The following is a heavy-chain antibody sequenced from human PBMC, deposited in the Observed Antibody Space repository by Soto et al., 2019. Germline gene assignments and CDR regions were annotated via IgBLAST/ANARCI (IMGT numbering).Heavy chain of an antibody. CDR1: GFTFSSYA. CDR2: ISGSGGST. Sequence: GGSLRLSCAASGFTFSSYAMSWVRQAPGKGLEWVSAISGSGGSTYYADSVKGRFTISRDNSKNTLYLQMNSLRAEGTAVYYCAKAPYDFWSGYYPFDYWGQGTLVTVSS. D-gene: IGHD3-3*01. V-gene: IGHV3-23*01. J-gene: IGHJ4*02. CDR3: AKAPYDFWSGYYPFDY.